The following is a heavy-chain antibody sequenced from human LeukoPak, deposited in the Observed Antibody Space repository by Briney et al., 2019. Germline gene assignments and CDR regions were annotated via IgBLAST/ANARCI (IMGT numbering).Heavy chain of an antibody. J-gene: IGHJ4*02. Sequence: KPSETLSLTCAVYGESFSGHYWTWIRQPPGKGLEWIGEIDGGGSTNYNPSLKSRVTILEDTSKNQFFLKLKSVTAADTAMYYCARRPAGTIDYWGQGTLVTVSS. CDR1: GESFSGHY. CDR2: IDGGGST. CDR3: ARRPAGTIDY. V-gene: IGHV4-34*01. D-gene: IGHD6-19*01.